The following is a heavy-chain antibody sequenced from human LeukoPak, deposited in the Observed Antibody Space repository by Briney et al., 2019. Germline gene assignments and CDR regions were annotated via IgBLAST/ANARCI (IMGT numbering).Heavy chain of an antibody. CDR1: GGTFTSYS. CDR2: IIPILGIE. V-gene: IGHV1-69*04. Sequence: GASVKVSCKGAGGTFTSYSISWGRQAPGQGLEWMGRIIPILGIENYAQKFQGRVTITADKSTRTAYMELSSLRSEDTAVYYCARDLTAYCGGDCYPHYWGQGTLVTVSS. D-gene: IGHD2-21*01. CDR3: ARDLTAYCGGDCYPHY. J-gene: IGHJ4*02.